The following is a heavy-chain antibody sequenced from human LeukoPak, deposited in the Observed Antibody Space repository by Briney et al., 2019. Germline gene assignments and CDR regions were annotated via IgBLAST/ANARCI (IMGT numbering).Heavy chain of an antibody. Sequence: GGSLRLSCAASGFTFSSYEMNWVRQAPGKGLEGVSYISSSGSTICYADSVKGRFTISRDNAKNSLYLQMSSRRAEDTAVYYCARDREDFWSGYFRPDYWGQGTLVTVSS. CDR1: GFTFSSYE. CDR2: ISSSGSTI. D-gene: IGHD3-3*01. J-gene: IGHJ4*02. CDR3: ARDREDFWSGYFRPDY. V-gene: IGHV3-48*03.